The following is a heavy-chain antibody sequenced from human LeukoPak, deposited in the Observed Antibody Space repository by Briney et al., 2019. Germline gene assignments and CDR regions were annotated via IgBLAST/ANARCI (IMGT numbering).Heavy chain of an antibody. CDR3: AKDFYYDILTGSDF. J-gene: IGHJ4*02. V-gene: IGHV3-23*01. CDR1: GFTFSSYA. D-gene: IGHD3-9*01. Sequence: GGSLRLSCAASGFTFSSYAMSWVRQAPGKGLEWVSAISGSGGSTKYADSVKGRFTISRDNSKNMLYLQMNSLRAEDTAVYYCAKDFYYDILTGSDFWGQGTLVTVSS. CDR2: ISGSGGST.